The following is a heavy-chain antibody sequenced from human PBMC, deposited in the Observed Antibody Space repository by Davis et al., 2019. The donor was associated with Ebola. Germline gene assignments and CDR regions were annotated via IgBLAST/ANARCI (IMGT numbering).Heavy chain of an antibody. D-gene: IGHD5-18*01. V-gene: IGHV3-7*03. Sequence: GSLKISCAASGFTFSSYWMSWVRQAPGKGLEWVANIKQDGSEKYYVDSVKGRFTISRDNAKNSLYLQMNSLRAEDTAVYYCARARWIQLWLFDYWGQGTLVTVSP. CDR3: ARARWIQLWLFDY. CDR2: IKQDGSEK. CDR1: GFTFSSYW. J-gene: IGHJ4*02.